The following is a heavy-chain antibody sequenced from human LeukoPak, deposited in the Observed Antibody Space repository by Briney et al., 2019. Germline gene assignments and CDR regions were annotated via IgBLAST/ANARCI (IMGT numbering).Heavy chain of an antibody. D-gene: IGHD5-18*01. CDR2: IIPIFGTA. CDR1: GGTFSSYA. J-gene: IGHJ5*02. CDR3: ARTDTAMVNAWFDP. Sequence: SVKVSCKASGGTFSSYAISWVRQAPGQGLEWMGGIIPIFGTANYAQKFQGRVTITADESTSAAYMELSSLRSEDTAVYYCARTDTAMVNAWFDPWGQGTLVTVSS. V-gene: IGHV1-69*13.